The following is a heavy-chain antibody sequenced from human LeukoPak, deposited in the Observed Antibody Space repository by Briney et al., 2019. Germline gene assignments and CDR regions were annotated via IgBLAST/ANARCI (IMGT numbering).Heavy chain of an antibody. CDR2: ISSSSNII. V-gene: IGHV3-48*01. CDR1: GFTFSSYS. Sequence: GGSLRLSCAASGFTFSSYSMNWVRQAPGKGLEWVSYISSSSNIIHYTDSVKGRFTISRDNAKNSLYLQMNSLRAEDTAVYYCARDGTGKELYYYYYYMDVWGKGTTVTVSS. CDR3: ARDGTGKELYYYYYYMDV. J-gene: IGHJ6*03. D-gene: IGHD1-7*01.